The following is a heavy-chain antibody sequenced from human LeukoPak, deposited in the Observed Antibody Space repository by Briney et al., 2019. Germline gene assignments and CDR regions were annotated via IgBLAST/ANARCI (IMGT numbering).Heavy chain of an antibody. CDR3: ARSELYYGSESYYHLDY. CDR2: MSYDGRYR. V-gene: IGHV3-30*03. Sequence: GTSLRLSRTTSGFAFDFYAMHWVRQAPGKGLEWVAVMSYDGRYRYYADSAKGRFTISRDNSKRTLYLEMSSLRPEDTALYYCARSELYYGSESYYHLDYWGHGTLVTVSS. D-gene: IGHD3-10*01. CDR1: GFAFDFYA. J-gene: IGHJ4*01.